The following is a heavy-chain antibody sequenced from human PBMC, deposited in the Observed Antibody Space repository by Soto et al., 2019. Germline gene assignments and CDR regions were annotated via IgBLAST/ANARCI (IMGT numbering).Heavy chain of an antibody. D-gene: IGHD5-12*01. V-gene: IGHV3-74*01. J-gene: IGHJ4*02. Sequence: EVQLVESGGGLVQPGGSLRLSCAASGFTFSSYWLHCVRQAPGKGLVWVSRINSDGSRTDYADSVKGRFTISRDNAKNSLYLEMNSLIAEDTAVYYCARVPTGGYDWNWGQGTLVTVSS. CDR1: GFTFSSYW. CDR3: ARVPTGGYDWN. CDR2: INSDGSRT.